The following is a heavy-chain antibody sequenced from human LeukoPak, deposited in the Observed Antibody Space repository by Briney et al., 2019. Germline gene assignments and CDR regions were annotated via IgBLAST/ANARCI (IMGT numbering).Heavy chain of an antibody. CDR1: GFTFRSYD. Sequence: PGGSLRLSCAASGFTFRSYDMHWVRQVAGKGLEWVSSIGTAGDPFYPASVKGRFTISRENAKNSLYLQMNSLGVGDTAVYYCTREYEGSFDFWGQGTLVTVSS. CDR3: TREYEGSFDF. V-gene: IGHV3-13*05. CDR2: IGTAGDP. D-gene: IGHD3-3*01. J-gene: IGHJ4*02.